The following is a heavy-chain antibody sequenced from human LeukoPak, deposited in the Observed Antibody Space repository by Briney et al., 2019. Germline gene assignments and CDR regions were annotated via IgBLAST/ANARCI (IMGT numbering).Heavy chain of an antibody. D-gene: IGHD6-19*01. J-gene: IGHJ6*02. CDR3: ARHVVGSSGWASSFSYGLDV. CDR1: GVSISAYS. CDR2: ISYSGFP. Sequence: SKTLSLTCTVSGVSISAYSWSGIRLPPGKGLEWFGYISYSGFPNYNPSLQSRVTISVDTSKNHFSLKLSSVTAADTAVYYCARHVVGSSGWASSFSYGLDVWGQGTTVTVSS. V-gene: IGHV4-59*08.